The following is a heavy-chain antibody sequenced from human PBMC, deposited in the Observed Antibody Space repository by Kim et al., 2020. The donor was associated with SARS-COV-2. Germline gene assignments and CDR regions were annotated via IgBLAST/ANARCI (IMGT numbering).Heavy chain of an antibody. CDR3: WASSASSDIFDY. CDR1: GFTFSSYG. J-gene: IGHJ4*02. D-gene: IGHD2-15*01. V-gene: IGHV3-33*08. CDR2: ICLVDSRT. Sequence: GGSLRLSCTASGFTFSSYGMLWVRQAPGKGLEWVSIICLVDSRTYYADSVKGRFTISRNNTKNTLYLQMITPRAAAATAFSFWASSASSDIFDYGCQ.